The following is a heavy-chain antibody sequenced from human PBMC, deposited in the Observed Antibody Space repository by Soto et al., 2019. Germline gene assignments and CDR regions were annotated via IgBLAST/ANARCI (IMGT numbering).Heavy chain of an antibody. V-gene: IGHV3-30-3*01. CDR2: ISYDGSNK. J-gene: IGHJ6*02. Sequence: PGGSLRLSCSASAFTFSRYAMHWVRQAPGKGLEWVAVISYDGSNKYYADSVKGRFTISRDTSKNTLYLQMNSLRAEDTAVYYCARKPDLVYYYYGMDVWGQGTTVTVSS. D-gene: IGHD5-12*01. CDR3: ARKPDLVYYYYGMDV. CDR1: AFTFSRYA.